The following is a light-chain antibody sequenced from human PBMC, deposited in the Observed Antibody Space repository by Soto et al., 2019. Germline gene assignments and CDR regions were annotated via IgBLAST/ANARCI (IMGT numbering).Light chain of an antibody. CDR3: SAFTGTTYV. CDR1: SSDVGGNKY. J-gene: IGLJ1*01. V-gene: IGLV2-14*01. CDR2: DVS. Sequence: QSVLTQPASVSGSPGQSITISCTGSSSDVGGNKYVSWYQQYPGKAPKLMICDVSNRPSGVSNRFPGSKSGNTASLTISGLQAEDEADYYCSAFTGTTYVFGTGTKVTVL.